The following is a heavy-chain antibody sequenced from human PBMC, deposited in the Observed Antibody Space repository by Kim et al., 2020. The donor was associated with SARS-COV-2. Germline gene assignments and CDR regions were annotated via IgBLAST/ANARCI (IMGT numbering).Heavy chain of an antibody. CDR3: ARGARGYSGYDFDY. Sequence: AQKLQSRGTMTRNTSISTAYMELSSLRSEDTAVYYCARGARGYSGYDFDYWGQGTLVTVSS. V-gene: IGHV1-8*01. D-gene: IGHD5-12*01. J-gene: IGHJ4*02.